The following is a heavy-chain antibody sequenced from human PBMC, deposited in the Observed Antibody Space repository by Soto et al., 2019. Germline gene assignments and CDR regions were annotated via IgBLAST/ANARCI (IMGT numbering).Heavy chain of an antibody. J-gene: IGHJ4*02. CDR2: ISGSGGST. D-gene: IGHD2-15*01. CDR3: AKASAYTVVTYYFDY. CDR1: GFTFSSYA. Sequence: GESLKISCAASGFTFSSYAMSWVRQAPGKGLEWVSAISGSGGSTYYADSVKGRFTISRDNSKNTLYLQMNSLRAEDTAVYYCAKASAYTVVTYYFDYWGQGTLVTVSS. V-gene: IGHV3-23*01.